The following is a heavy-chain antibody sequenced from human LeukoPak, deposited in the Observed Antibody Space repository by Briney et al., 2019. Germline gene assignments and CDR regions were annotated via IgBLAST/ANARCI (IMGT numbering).Heavy chain of an antibody. D-gene: IGHD4-11*01. J-gene: IGHJ4*02. CDR3: ARGGSNYSSLGRFDY. CDR1: GGSISSSSYY. CDR2: IYYSGST. Sequence: PSETLSLTCNVSGGSISSSSYYWGWIRQPPGKGLEWIGSIYYSGSTNYNPSLKSRVTISVDTSKNQFSLKLSSVTAADTAVYYCARGGSNYSSLGRFDYWGQGTLVTVSS. V-gene: IGHV4-39*07.